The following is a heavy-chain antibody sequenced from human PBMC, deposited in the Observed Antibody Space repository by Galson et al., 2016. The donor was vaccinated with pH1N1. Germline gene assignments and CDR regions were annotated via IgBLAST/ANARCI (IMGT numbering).Heavy chain of an antibody. CDR1: GFTFRSYA. V-gene: IGHV3-23*01. CDR3: AKDKRSGWSVVGGFMDH. Sequence: SLRLSCAVSGFTFRSYAMNWVRQAPGKGPEWVSVISGGGTIHYADSVRGRFTISRVNSNNTVYLQMNSLRAEDTGVYYCAKDKRSGWSVVGGFMDHWGQGTLVTVSS. D-gene: IGHD6-19*01. CDR2: ISGGGTI. J-gene: IGHJ4*02.